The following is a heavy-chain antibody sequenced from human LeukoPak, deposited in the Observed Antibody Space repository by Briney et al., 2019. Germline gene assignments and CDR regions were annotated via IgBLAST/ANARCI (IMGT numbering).Heavy chain of an antibody. D-gene: IGHD3-16*02. J-gene: IGHJ4*02. CDR3: ARHRSNDYVWGSYRFRGFFDY. CDR2: INHSGST. V-gene: IGHV4-34*01. Sequence: SETLSLTCAVYGGSFSGYYWSWLRQPPGKGLEWIGEINHSGSTNYNPSLKSRVTISVDTSKNQFSLKLSSVTAADTAVYYCARHRSNDYVWGSYRFRGFFDYWGQGTLVTVSS. CDR1: GGSFSGYY.